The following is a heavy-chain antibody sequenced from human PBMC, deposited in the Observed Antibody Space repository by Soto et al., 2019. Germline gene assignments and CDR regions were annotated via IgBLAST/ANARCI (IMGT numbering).Heavy chain of an antibody. CDR1: GYSFTSYW. Sequence: GESLKISCKGSGYSFTSYWICWVRQMPWKGLEWMGIIYPGDSDTRYSPSFQGQVTVSADKSISTAYLQWSSLKASDTAMYYCARQGADYYDSSGYYYADYYYGMDVWGQGTTVTVSS. CDR3: ARQGADYYDSSGYYYADYYYGMDV. CDR2: IYPGDSDT. D-gene: IGHD3-22*01. J-gene: IGHJ6*02. V-gene: IGHV5-51*01.